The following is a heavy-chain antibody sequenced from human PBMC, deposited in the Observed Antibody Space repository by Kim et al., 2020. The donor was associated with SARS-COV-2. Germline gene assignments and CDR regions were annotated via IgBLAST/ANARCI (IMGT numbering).Heavy chain of an antibody. J-gene: IGHJ4*02. V-gene: IGHV1-8*01. CDR1: GYTFSSYD. CDR3: ERGHAWNGGPYYFDY. Sequence: ASVKVSCKASGYTFSSYDINWVRQATGQGLEWMGWMNPNSGNTGYAQKFQGRVTMTRNTSTSTAYMDLSSLRSEDTAVYYCERGHAWNGGPYYFDYWGQGTLVTVSS. CDR2: MNPNSGNT. D-gene: IGHD1-1*01.